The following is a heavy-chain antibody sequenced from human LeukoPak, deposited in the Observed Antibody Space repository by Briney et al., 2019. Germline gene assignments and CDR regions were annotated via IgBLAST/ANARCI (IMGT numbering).Heavy chain of an antibody. D-gene: IGHD3-3*01. CDR3: ARDNTIFGVAHINH. CDR1: GFTFSSYA. J-gene: IGHJ5*02. CDR2: ISDSGDGT. Sequence: PGGSLRLSCAASGFTFSSYAMSWVRQAPGKGLEWVSGISDSGDGTYYADSVKGRFTISRDDSKNTLYLQMNSLRAEDTAVYYCARDNTIFGVAHINHWGQGTLVTVSS. V-gene: IGHV3-23*01.